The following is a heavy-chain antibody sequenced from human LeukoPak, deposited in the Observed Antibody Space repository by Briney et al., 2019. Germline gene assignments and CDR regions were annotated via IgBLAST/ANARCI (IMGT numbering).Heavy chain of an antibody. D-gene: IGHD3-16*02. Sequence: ASVKVSCKASGYTFTGYYMHWVRQAPGQGLEWMGWINPNSGGTNYAQKFQGRVTMTRDTSISTAYMELSRLRSDDTAVYYCARGPRIMITFGGVIPSGGAFDIWGQGTMVTVSS. J-gene: IGHJ3*02. CDR1: GYTFTGYY. CDR3: ARGPRIMITFGGVIPSGGAFDI. V-gene: IGHV1-2*02. CDR2: INPNSGGT.